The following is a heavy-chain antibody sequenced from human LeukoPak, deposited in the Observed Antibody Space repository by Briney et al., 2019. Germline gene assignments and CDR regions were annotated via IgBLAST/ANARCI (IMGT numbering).Heavy chain of an antibody. V-gene: IGHV1-8*01. CDR3: ARGRKGYCSGGSCYSLYYYGMDV. CDR1: GYTFTSYD. D-gene: IGHD2-15*01. Sequence: ASVKVSCKASGYTFTSYDINWVRQATGQGLEWIGWMNPNSGNTGYAQKFQGRVTMTRNTSISTAYMELSSLRSEDTAVYYCARGRKGYCSGGSCYSLYYYGMDVWGQGTTVTVSS. CDR2: MNPNSGNT. J-gene: IGHJ6*02.